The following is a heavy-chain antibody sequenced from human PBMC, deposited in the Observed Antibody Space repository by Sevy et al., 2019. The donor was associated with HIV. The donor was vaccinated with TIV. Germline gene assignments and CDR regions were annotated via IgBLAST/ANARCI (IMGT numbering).Heavy chain of an antibody. V-gene: IGHV3-7*01. Sequence: GGSLRLSCAASGFTFSSYWMSWVRQAPGKGLEWVATMKEDGSEKSYVDSVKGAFTISRDNAKNSLYLQMNSLRVDDTALYYCVREGLGGFSYSLDCWGQGPLVTVSS. D-gene: IGHD5-18*01. CDR1: GFTFSSYW. CDR2: MKEDGSEK. J-gene: IGHJ4*02. CDR3: VREGLGGFSYSLDC.